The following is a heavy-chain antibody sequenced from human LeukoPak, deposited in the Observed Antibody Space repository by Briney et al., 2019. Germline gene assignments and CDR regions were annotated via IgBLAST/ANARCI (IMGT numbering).Heavy chain of an antibody. D-gene: IGHD6-19*01. Sequence: PGGSLRLSCAASDFAFYGYSMHWVRQAPGKGLEWISSISSNSGYIYYADSVKGRFTISRDNAKNSLYLQVTGLRVEDTALHYCAREIVSSGCLDYWGQGSLVTVSS. CDR2: ISSNSGYI. CDR1: DFAFYGYS. J-gene: IGHJ4*02. CDR3: AREIVSSGCLDY. V-gene: IGHV3-21*06.